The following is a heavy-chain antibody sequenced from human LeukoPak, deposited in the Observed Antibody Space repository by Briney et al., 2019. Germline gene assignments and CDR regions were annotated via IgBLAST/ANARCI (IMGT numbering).Heavy chain of an antibody. CDR2: INPSGGST. J-gene: IGHJ3*02. CDR1: GYTFTSYY. CDR3: ARDPRLVTPPDPDAFDI. Sequence: GASVKVSCKASGYTFTSYYMHWVRQAPGQGLEWMGIINPSGGSTSYAQKFQGRVTMTRDTSTSTVYMELSSLRSEDTAVYYCARDPRLVTPPDPDAFDIWGQGTMVTVSS. D-gene: IGHD2-21*02. V-gene: IGHV1-46*01.